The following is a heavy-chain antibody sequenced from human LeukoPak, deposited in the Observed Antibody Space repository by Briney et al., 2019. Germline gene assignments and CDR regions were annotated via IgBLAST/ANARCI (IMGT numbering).Heavy chain of an antibody. J-gene: IGHJ4*02. CDR2: VNPSDGST. D-gene: IGHD2-21*01. CDR1: GYTSTNYY. V-gene: IGHV1-46*01. CDR3: ATERISFGDLFLVFDY. Sequence: ASVKVSCKSSGYTSTNYYIHWVRQAPGQGLEWMGIVNPSDGSTTYAQKFQGRVTMTRDTSTSTVYMELRSLRSEDTAVYYCATERISFGDLFLVFDYWGQGTVVTVFS.